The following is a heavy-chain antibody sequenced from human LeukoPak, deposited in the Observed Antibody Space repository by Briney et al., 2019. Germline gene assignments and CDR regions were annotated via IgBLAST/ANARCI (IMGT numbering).Heavy chain of an antibody. V-gene: IGHV3-30-3*01. J-gene: IGHJ4*02. Sequence: GGCLRLSCAASGFTFSSYAMHWVRQAPGKGLEWVAVISYDGSNKYYADSVKGRFTISRDNSKNTLYLQMNSLRAEDTAVYYCARDQYSSGWYGDYWGQGTLVTVSS. CDR3: ARDQYSSGWYGDY. CDR1: GFTFSSYA. D-gene: IGHD6-19*01. CDR2: ISYDGSNK.